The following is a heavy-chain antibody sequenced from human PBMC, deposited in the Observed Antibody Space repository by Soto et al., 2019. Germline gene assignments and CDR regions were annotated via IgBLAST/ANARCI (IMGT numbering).Heavy chain of an antibody. V-gene: IGHV3-48*01. CDR3: ARPVPARVYYMDV. CDR2: ISSSSSTI. Sequence: EVQLVESGGGLVQPGGSLRLSCAASGFTFSSYSMNWVRQAPGKGREWVSYISSSSSTIYYADSVKGRFTIARDNAKNSLYLQMNSLRAEDTAVYYWARPVPARVYYMDVWGKGTPVTVSS. D-gene: IGHD2-2*01. J-gene: IGHJ6*03. CDR1: GFTFSSYS.